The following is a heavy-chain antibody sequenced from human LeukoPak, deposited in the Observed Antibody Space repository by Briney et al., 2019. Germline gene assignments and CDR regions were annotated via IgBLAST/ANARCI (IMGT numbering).Heavy chain of an antibody. Sequence: GGSLRLSCSASGFTFSIYPMHWVRQAPGKGLEYVSTIFTNGDTTSYAASVKGRFTTSRDDSKNTLCLQMSSLRPEDTAVYYCVKSPSDGLDVWGQGATVTVSS. CDR2: IFTNGDTT. CDR3: VKSPSDGLDV. CDR1: GFTFSIYP. V-gene: IGHV3-64D*09. J-gene: IGHJ6*02.